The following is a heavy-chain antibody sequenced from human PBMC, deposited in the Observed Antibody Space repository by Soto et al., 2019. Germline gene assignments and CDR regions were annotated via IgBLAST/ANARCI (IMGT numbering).Heavy chain of an antibody. V-gene: IGHV4-59*01. CDR2: IYYSGST. J-gene: IGHJ6*03. Sequence: QVQLQESGPGLVKPSETLSLTCTVSGGSISSYYWSWIRQPPGKGLEWIGYIYYSGSTNYNPSLKSRVTISVDTSKNQFSLKLSSVTAADTAVYYCARGLFSSIAARPPQGAYYYYMDVWGKGTTVTVSS. CDR1: GGSISSYY. CDR3: ARGLFSSIAARPPQGAYYYYMDV. D-gene: IGHD6-6*01.